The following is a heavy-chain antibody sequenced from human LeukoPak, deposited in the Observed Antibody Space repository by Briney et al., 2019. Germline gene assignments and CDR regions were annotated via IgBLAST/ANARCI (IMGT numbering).Heavy chain of an antibody. CDR3: ARDGATGAFDI. J-gene: IGHJ3*02. CDR2: IYYSGST. V-gene: IGHV4-61*01. Sequence: SETLSLTCTVSGGSVSSGSYYWNWIRQPPGKGLEWIGYIYYSGSTNYNPSLKSRVTISVDTSKNQFSLKLSSVTAADTAVYYCARDGATGAFDIWGQGTMVTVSS. CDR1: GGSVSSGSYY. D-gene: IGHD5-12*01.